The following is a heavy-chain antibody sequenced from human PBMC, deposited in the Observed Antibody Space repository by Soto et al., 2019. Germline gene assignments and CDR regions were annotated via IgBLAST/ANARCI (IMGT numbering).Heavy chain of an antibody. V-gene: IGHV4-30-2*01. J-gene: IGHJ3*02. CDR3: ARARLYCGGDCYTDDFDS. D-gene: IGHD2-21*02. Sequence: QLQLQESGSGLVKPSQTLSLTCAVSGGSISSCVYSWIWIRQPPGQGLVWIAYIYPSGSTYYNPSRKGRVTISVDRSKHQFSLKLSSVAAADTAVYYCARARLYCGGDCYTDDFDSWGQVTMVTVSS. CDR1: GGSISSCVYS. CDR2: IYPSGST.